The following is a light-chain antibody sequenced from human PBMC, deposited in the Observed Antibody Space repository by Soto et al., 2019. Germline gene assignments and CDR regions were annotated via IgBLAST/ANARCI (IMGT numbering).Light chain of an antibody. J-gene: IGLJ2*01. CDR1: YSNIGSNF. CDR3: GTWDSSLNVVV. Sequence: QYVLTQSSSVSAAAGQTVTISCSGSYSNIGSNFVSWYQHFPGSAPKLVIYDNTQRPSGIPDRFSGSKSGSSATLGITGLQTGDEADYYCGTWDSSLNVVVFGGGTKVTVL. V-gene: IGLV1-51*01. CDR2: DNT.